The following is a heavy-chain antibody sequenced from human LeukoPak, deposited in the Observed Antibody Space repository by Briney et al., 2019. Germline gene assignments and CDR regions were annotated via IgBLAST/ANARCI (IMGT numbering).Heavy chain of an antibody. CDR3: ARALIGYYFDY. D-gene: IGHD2-8*01. V-gene: IGHV3-21*06. J-gene: IGHJ4*02. CDR2: ISSRSNFI. CDR1: GFTFSSYE. Sequence: KPGGSLRLSCAASGFTFSSYEMNWVRQAPGKGLEWVSSISSRSNFIYYADSLKGRFTISRDNSKNSLYLQMNSLRAEDTAVYYCARALIGYYFDYWGQGTLVTVSS.